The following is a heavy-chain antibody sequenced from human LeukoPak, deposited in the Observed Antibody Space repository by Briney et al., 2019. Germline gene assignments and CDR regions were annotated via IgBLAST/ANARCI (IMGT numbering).Heavy chain of an antibody. J-gene: IGHJ3*01. CDR1: GATFNNYA. D-gene: IGHD3-22*01. CDR2: VLPIFGAP. Sequence: GSSVKVSCKTSGATFNNYAINWVRQAPGQGLEWVGGVLPIFGAPASAQKFQGRVTFSTDASADTVYMEMSSLTSEDTAVYYCANYFDYYAAFDVWGQGTMVTVSS. V-gene: IGHV1-69*05. CDR3: ANYFDYYAAFDV.